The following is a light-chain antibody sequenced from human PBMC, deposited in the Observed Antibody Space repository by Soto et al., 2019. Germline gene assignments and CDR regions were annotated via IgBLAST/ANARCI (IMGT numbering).Light chain of an antibody. CDR1: SSDVGAYNY. CDR2: EVF. J-gene: IGLJ2*01. V-gene: IGLV2-14*01. Sequence: QSALTQPASVSGSPGQSITISCTGTSSDVGAYNYVSWYQHHPGKAPKLVIFEVFYRPSGVSNRFSGSKSGNTASLTISGLQADDEADYYCSAYTTSSTVLFGRGTKLTVL. CDR3: SAYTTSSTVL.